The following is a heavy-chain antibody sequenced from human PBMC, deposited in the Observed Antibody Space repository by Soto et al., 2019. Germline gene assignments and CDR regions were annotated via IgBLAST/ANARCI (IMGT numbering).Heavy chain of an antibody. CDR1: GYSFTSYW. D-gene: IGHD2-2*01. V-gene: IGHV5-51*01. J-gene: IGHJ6*02. CDR2: IYPGDSDT. CDR3: ARSDCSSTSCYEGVYYYYYGMDV. Sequence: GESLKISCKGSGYSFTSYWIGWVRQMPGKGLEWMGIIYPGDSDTRYSPSFQGQVTISADKSISTAYLQWSSPKASDTAMYYCARSDCSSTSCYEGVYYYYYGMDVWGQGTTVTVSS.